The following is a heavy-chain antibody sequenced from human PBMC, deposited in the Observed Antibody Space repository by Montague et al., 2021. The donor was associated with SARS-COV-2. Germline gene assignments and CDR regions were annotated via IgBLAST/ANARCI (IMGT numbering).Heavy chain of an antibody. J-gene: IGHJ6*02. Sequence: SETLSLTCNVSGGSISSNSWSWNWQPPGQGLEWIGYIYYSGNTNSNSSLKRRVTISVDTSKNQFSLKLSSVSAADTAVYYCARVPFVGRPFMNYYYGMDVWGQGTTVTVSS. D-gene: IGHD3-16*01. CDR3: ARVPFVGRPFMNYYYGMDV. CDR2: IYYSGNT. V-gene: IGHV4-59*01. CDR1: GGSISSNS.